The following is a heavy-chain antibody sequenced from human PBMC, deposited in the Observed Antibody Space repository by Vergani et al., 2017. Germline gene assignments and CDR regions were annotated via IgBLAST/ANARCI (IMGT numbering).Heavy chain of an antibody. CDR1: GFTFDDYA. V-gene: IGHV3-9*01. CDR2: ISGSGGST. J-gene: IGHJ4*02. Sequence: EVQLVESGGGLVQPGRSLRLSCAASGFTFDDYAMHWVRQAPGKGLEWVSAISGSGGSTYYADSVKGRFTISRDNAKNSLYLQMNSLRAEDTAVYYCARLKQQLPIFDYWGQGTLVTVSS. D-gene: IGHD6-13*01. CDR3: ARLKQQLPIFDY.